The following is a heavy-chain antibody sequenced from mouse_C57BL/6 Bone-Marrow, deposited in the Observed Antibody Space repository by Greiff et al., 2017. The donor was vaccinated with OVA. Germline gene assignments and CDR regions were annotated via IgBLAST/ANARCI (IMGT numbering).Heavy chain of an antibody. V-gene: IGHV5-17*01. CDR3: ARRVTTYLDV. Sequence: EVKLVESGGGLVKPGGSLKLSCAASGFTFSDYGMHWVRQAPEKGLEWVAYISSGSSTIYYADTVKGRFTISRDNAKNTLFLQMTSLGSEDTEMCYCARRVTTYLDVWGTGTTVTGAS. J-gene: IGHJ1*03. CDR1: GFTFSDYG. D-gene: IGHD2-3*01. CDR2: ISSGSSTI.